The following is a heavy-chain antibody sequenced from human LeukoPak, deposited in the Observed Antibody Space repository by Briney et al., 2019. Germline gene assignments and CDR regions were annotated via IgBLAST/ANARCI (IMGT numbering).Heavy chain of an antibody. CDR1: GDSIDPYS. CDR2: ISHIGTI. CDR3: ARHQVSTVFNY. Sequence: SETLSLTCTISGDSIDPYSWSWIRQPPGKGLEWIGYISHIGTIKYNTSLMSRVSMGLDKPNNEFSLSLRSVTATDTALYFCARHQVSTVFNYWGRGVPVIVSS. J-gene: IGHJ1*01. D-gene: IGHD5/OR15-5a*01. V-gene: IGHV4-59*08.